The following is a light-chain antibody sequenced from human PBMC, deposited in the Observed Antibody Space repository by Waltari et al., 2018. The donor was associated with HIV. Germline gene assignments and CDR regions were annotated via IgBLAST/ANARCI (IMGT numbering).Light chain of an antibody. CDR3: GTWDSSLSASV. Sequence: QSVLTQSPSVSAAPGQKVTISCSGSSSNIGNNYVSWYHQFPGKAPKLHNYDHRTAPQRRILQKNKRPSGIPDRFSGAKSGTSATLGITGLQTGDEANYYCGTWDSSLSASVFGGGTELTVL. V-gene: IGLV1-51*02. CDR1: SSNIGNNY. CDR2: QKN. J-gene: IGLJ3*02.